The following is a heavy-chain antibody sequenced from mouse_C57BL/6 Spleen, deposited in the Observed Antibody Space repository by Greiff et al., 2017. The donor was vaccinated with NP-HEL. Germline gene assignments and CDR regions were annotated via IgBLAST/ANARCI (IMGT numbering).Heavy chain of an antibody. CDR1: GYTFTSYW. V-gene: IGHV1-69*01. J-gene: IGHJ2*01. CDR3: ARGGYYGSSFCDY. Sequence: QVQLQQPGAELVMPGASVKLSCKASGYTFTSYWMHWVKQRPGQGLEWIGELDPYDSYTNYNQKFKGKSTLTVDKSSSTAYMQLSSLTSEDSAVDYCARGGYYGSSFCDYWGQGTTLTVSA. CDR2: LDPYDSYT. D-gene: IGHD1-1*01.